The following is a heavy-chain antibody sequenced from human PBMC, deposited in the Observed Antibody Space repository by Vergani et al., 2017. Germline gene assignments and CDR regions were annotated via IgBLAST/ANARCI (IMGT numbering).Heavy chain of an antibody. D-gene: IGHD5-12*01. CDR2: ISAYNGNT. CDR3: AVGYSGYDSPGNFDY. V-gene: IGHV1-18*01. CDR1: GYTFTSYG. Sequence: QVQLVQSGAEVKKPGASVKVSCKASGYTFTSYGISWVRQAPGQGLEWMGWISAYNGNTNYAQKLQGRVTMTTDTSTSTAYMELRSLSSDDTAVYYCAVGYSGYDSPGNFDYWGQGTLVTVSS. J-gene: IGHJ4*02.